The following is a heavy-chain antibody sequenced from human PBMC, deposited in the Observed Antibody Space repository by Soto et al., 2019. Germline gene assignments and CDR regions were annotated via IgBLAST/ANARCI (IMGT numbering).Heavy chain of an antibody. CDR3: AKNRIAVADFYSYGMDV. V-gene: IGHV3-43*01. J-gene: IGHJ6*02. Sequence: GGSLRLSCAASGFPFDDYTMHWVRQAPGKGLEWVSLISWDGGSTYYADSVKGRFTISRDNSKNSLYLQMNSLRTEDTALYYCAKNRIAVADFYSYGMDVWGQGTTVTVSS. D-gene: IGHD6-19*01. CDR2: ISWDGGST. CDR1: GFPFDDYT.